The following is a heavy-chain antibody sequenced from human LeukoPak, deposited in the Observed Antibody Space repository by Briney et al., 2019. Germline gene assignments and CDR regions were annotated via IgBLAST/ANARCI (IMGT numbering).Heavy chain of an antibody. D-gene: IGHD2-2*02. CDR1: GFTFSSYS. J-gene: IGHJ4*02. CDR2: ISSSSSYI. Sequence: GGSLRLSCAPSGFTFSSYSMNWVPQAPGKGLEWVSYISSSSSYILYADSVKGRFTISRDNAKNSLYLQMNSLRAEDTAVYYCAREWGGYCSSTSCYILDNQEVKDYFDYWGQGTLVTVSS. V-gene: IGHV3-21*01. CDR3: AREWGGYCSSTSCYILDNQEVKDYFDY.